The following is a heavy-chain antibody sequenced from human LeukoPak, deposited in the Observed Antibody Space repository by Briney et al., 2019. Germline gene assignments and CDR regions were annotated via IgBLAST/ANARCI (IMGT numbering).Heavy chain of an antibody. D-gene: IGHD1-26*01. V-gene: IGHV3-30*09. Sequence: GGSLRLSCAASGFTFSSYAMHWVRQAPGKGLEWVALISFDGINKLYSDSVKGRFAISRDNAQNSLYLQMNSLRAEDTAIYYCVRDRGTYRPIDYWGQGTLVTVSS. CDR3: VRDRGTYRPIDY. J-gene: IGHJ4*02. CDR2: ISFDGINK. CDR1: GFTFSSYA.